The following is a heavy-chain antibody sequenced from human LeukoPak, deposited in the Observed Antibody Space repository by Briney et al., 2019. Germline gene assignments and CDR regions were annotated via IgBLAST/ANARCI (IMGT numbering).Heavy chain of an antibody. CDR1: GGPFSGYY. J-gene: IGHJ6*03. Sequence: SETLSLTCAVYGGPFSGYYWSWIRQPPGKGLEWIGEINHSGSSTYNPSLKSRVIISVDTSKNQFSLRLTSVTAADTGVYYCARVGDLFGAHRVRGLPPDYYYMDVWGKGTMVTVSS. V-gene: IGHV4-34*01. CDR3: ARVGDLFGAHRVRGLPPDYYYMDV. CDR2: INHSGSS. D-gene: IGHD3-10*01.